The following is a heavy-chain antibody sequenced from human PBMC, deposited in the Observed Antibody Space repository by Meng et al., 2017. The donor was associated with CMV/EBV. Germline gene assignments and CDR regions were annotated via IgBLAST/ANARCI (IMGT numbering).Heavy chain of an antibody. D-gene: IGHD1-7*01. J-gene: IGHJ5*02. CDR2: ISYDGSNK. CDR1: GFTFSSYW. Sequence: GGSLRLSCAASGFTFSSYWMSWVRQAPGKGLEWVAVISYDGSNKYYADSVKGRFTISRDNSKNTLYLQMNSLRAEDTAVYYCARATPRITGTTGFDPWGQGTLVTVSS. V-gene: IGHV3-30-3*01. CDR3: ARATPRITGTTGFDP.